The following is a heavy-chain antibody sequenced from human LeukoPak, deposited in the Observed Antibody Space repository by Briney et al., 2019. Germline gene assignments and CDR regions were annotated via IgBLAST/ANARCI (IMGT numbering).Heavy chain of an antibody. CDR2: ISSGTTYI. J-gene: IGHJ6*02. CDR1: GFTFSSFG. CDR3: ARSSDRYGMDV. V-gene: IGHV3-21*01. Sequence: GGSLRLSCAASGFTFSSFGMNWVRQAPGKGLEWVSSISSGTTYIYYADSVKGRFTISRDNAKNSLYLQMNSLRAEDTAVYFCARSSDRYGMDVWGQGTTVTVS. D-gene: IGHD2-15*01.